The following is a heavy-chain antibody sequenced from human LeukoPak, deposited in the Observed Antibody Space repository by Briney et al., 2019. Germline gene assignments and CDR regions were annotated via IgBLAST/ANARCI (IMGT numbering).Heavy chain of an antibody. Sequence: GGSVRLSCAASGFTFSSYAMSWVRQAPGKGLEWVSAISGSGGSTYYADSVKGRFTISRDNSKNTLYLQMNSLRAEDTAVYYCAKLPTVLSDFEDYWGQGTLVTVSS. V-gene: IGHV3-23*01. CDR1: GFTFSSYA. CDR2: ISGSGGST. CDR3: AKLPTVLSDFEDY. J-gene: IGHJ4*02. D-gene: IGHD4-17*01.